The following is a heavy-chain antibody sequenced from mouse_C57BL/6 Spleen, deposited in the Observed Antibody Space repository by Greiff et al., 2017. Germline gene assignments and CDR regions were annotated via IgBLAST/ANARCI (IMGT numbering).Heavy chain of an antibody. CDR3: ARASDYDDGYYFDY. CDR1: GYSFTDYN. Sequence: EVKLMESGPELVKPGASVKISCKASGYSFTDYNMNWVKQSNGKSLEWIGVINPNYGTTSYNQKFKGKATLTVDQSSSTAYMQLNSLTSEDSAVYYCARASDYDDGYYFDYWGQGTTLTVSS. J-gene: IGHJ2*01. D-gene: IGHD2-4*01. CDR2: INPNYGTT. V-gene: IGHV1-39*01.